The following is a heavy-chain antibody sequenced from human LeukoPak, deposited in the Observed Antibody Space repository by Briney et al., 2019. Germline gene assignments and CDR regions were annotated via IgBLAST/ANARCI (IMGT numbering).Heavy chain of an antibody. CDR2: ISYDGSNK. J-gene: IGHJ6*02. Sequence: GGSLRLSCAASGFTFSSYGMHWVRQAPGKGLEWVAVISYDGSNKYYADSVKGRFTISRDNSKNTLYLQMNSLRAEDTAVYYCAKERGPRVVGVYYYYGMDVWGQGTTVTVSS. CDR1: GFTFSSYG. D-gene: IGHD1-26*01. CDR3: AKERGPRVVGVYYYYGMDV. V-gene: IGHV3-30*18.